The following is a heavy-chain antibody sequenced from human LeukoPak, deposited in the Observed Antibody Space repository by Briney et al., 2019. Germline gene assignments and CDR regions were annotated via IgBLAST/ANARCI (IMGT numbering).Heavy chain of an antibody. J-gene: IGHJ5*02. CDR1: GGSITGYY. Sequence: KASETLSLTCSVSGGSITGYYWSWIRQPPGKGLEWIGYVYSSGSTNYLSSLKSRVTMSIDMSKNQFSLRLTAVTAADTAFYYCARAGILSTGDYFDPWGQGTLVTVSS. CDR2: VYSSGST. V-gene: IGHV4-59*01. D-gene: IGHD5/OR15-5a*01. CDR3: ARAGILSTGDYFDP.